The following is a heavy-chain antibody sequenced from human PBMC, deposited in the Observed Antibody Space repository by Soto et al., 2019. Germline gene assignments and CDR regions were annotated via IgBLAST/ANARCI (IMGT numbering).Heavy chain of an antibody. D-gene: IGHD6-19*01. CDR3: AVGVAARGYYFDY. V-gene: IGHV1-69*13. CDR1: GGTFSSYA. CDR2: IIPIFGTA. J-gene: IGHJ4*02. Sequence: ASVKVSCKASGGTFSSYAISWVRQAPGQGLEWMGGIIPIFGTANYAQKFQGRVTITADESTSTAYMELSSLRSEDTAVYYCAVGVAARGYYFDYWGQGTLVTVS.